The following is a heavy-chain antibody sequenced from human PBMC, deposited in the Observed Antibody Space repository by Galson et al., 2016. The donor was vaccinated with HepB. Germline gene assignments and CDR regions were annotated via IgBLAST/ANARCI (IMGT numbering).Heavy chain of an antibody. V-gene: IGHV4-59*11. D-gene: IGHD1-20*01. Sequence: SETLSLTCDVSDESIMTHYWSWIRQSPGKGLEWLGYTHSSGNSKYNPSLTSRVTMSLDTSRSRFALGLRSVTAADPAVYFCARGTRFSYKWSFDSWGQGALVTVSS. J-gene: IGHJ4*02. CDR3: ARGTRFSYKWSFDS. CDR1: DESIMTHY. CDR2: THSSGNS.